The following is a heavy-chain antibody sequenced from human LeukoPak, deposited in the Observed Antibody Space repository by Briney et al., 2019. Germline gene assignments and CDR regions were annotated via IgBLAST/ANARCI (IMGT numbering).Heavy chain of an antibody. D-gene: IGHD6-13*01. V-gene: IGHV3-66*01. Sequence: GGSLRLSCAASGFTVSSNYMSWVREAPGKGLEWVSVIYSGGSTYYADSVKGRFTISRDNSKNTLYLQMNSLRAEETAVYYCARDRGPIAAAEYYYYYYGMDVWGQGATVTVSS. CDR1: GFTVSSNY. CDR3: ARDRGPIAAAEYYYYYYGMDV. J-gene: IGHJ6*02. CDR2: IYSGGST.